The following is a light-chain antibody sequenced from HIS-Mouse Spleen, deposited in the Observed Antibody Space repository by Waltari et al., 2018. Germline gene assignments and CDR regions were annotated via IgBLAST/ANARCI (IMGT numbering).Light chain of an antibody. Sequence: QSALTQPASVSGSPGQSITISCTGTSSDVGVYNYVSWYQQHPGKAPKLMIYEVSNRPSGVSNRFSGSKSGNTASLTISGLQAEDEADYYCSSYTSSSRVFGGGTKLTVL. CDR1: SSDVGVYNY. V-gene: IGLV2-14*01. CDR2: EVS. CDR3: SSYTSSSRV. J-gene: IGLJ3*02.